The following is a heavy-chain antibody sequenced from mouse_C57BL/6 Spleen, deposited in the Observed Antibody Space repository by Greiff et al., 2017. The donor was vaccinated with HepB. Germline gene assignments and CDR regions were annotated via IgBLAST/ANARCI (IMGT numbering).Heavy chain of an antibody. Sequence: VHVKQSGTVLARPGASVKMSCKTSGYTFTSYWMHWVKQRPGQGLEWIGAIYPGNSDTSYNQKFKGKAKLTAVTSASTAYMELSSLTNEDSAVYYCTRSYSNSPAGFAYWGQGTLVTVSA. V-gene: IGHV1-5*01. CDR1: GYTFTSYW. J-gene: IGHJ3*01. CDR2: IYPGNSDT. CDR3: TRSYSNSPAGFAY. D-gene: IGHD2-5*01.